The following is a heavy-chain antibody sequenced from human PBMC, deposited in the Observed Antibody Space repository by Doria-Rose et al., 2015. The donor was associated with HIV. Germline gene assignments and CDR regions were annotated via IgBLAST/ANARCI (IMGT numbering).Heavy chain of an antibody. V-gene: IGHV2-26*01. D-gene: IGHD6-13*01. CDR3: ARIKSSRWYHKYYFDF. CDR1: GVSLSSPGVG. CDR2: IFLDDER. J-gene: IGHJ4*02. Sequence: QVTLKESGPVLVKPTETLTLTCTVSGVSLSSPGVGVSWIRQPPGKALEWLANIFLDDERSYKTSLKSRLTISRGTSKSQVVLTMTDMDPVDTATYYCARIKSSRWYHKYYFDFWGQGTLVIVSA.